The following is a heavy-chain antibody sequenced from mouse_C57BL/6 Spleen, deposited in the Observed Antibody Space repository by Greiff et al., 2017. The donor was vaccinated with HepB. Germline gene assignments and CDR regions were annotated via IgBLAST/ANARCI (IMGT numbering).Heavy chain of an antibody. CDR3: ARPYSNLPFAY. Sequence: QVQLKQSGPELVKPGASVKISCKASGYSFTSYYIHWVKQRPGQGLEWIGWIYPGSGNTKYNEKFKGKATLTADTSSSTAYMQLSSLTSEDSAVYYCARPYSNLPFAYWGQGTLVTVSA. V-gene: IGHV1-66*01. CDR2: IYPGSGNT. D-gene: IGHD2-5*01. J-gene: IGHJ3*01. CDR1: GYSFTSYY.